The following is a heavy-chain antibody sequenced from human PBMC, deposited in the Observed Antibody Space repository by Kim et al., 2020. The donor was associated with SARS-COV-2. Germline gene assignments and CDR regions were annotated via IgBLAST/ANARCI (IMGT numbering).Heavy chain of an antibody. J-gene: IGHJ2*01. CDR1: GCSISSYY. CDR3: SWGHRDGGLSTANWYFAL. D-gene: IGHD2-15*01. CDR2: ICNSGST. Sequence: SETLSLTCTVSGCSISSYYWNWVRQAPGKGLEWVGRICNSGSTYYNSYLKRLVPISVVTSENQFYMKLSPGTAPDTAVHYCSWGHRDGGLSTANWYFAL. V-gene: IGHV4-59*01.